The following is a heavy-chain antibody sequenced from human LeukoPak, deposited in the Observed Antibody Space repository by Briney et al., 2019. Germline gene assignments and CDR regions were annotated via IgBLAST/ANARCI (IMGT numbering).Heavy chain of an antibody. J-gene: IGHJ4*02. CDR3: ARVDDLSGRVDY. CDR1: GYSISSGYY. D-gene: IGHD6-19*01. Sequence: SETLSLTFTVSGYSISSGYYWGWIRQPPGKGLEWIGSMYHSGSTYYNPSLKSRVTISVDTSKNQFSLKLSSVTAADTAVYYCARVDDLSGRVDYWGQGTLVTVSS. V-gene: IGHV4-38-2*02. CDR2: MYHSGST.